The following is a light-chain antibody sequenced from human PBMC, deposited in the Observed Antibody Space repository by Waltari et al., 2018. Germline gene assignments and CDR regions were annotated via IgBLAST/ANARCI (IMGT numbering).Light chain of an antibody. J-gene: IGKJ4*01. CDR2: AAS. Sequence: DIQLTQSPSFLSASVGDRVTITCRASQGISSYLAWYQQKPGKAPKLLFHAASTLQSGVPSRFSGSGSGTEFTLTISSLQPEDFATYYCQQLNSYPLTFGGGTKVEIK. V-gene: IGKV1-9*01. CDR1: QGISSY. CDR3: QQLNSYPLT.